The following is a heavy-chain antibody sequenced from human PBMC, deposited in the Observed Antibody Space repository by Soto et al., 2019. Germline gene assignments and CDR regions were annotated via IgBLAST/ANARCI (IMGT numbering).Heavy chain of an antibody. Sequence: QVQLVQSGAEVKKPGASVKVSCKASGYTLTTYGIHWVRQAPGQGLEWMGYISAYNDHTNFAQKFQGRVNMTTHPSTSTAFMELRSLRSDDSAVYYCARASLDTYYFDTPDWWGQGTLVSVSS. CDR2: ISAYNDHT. CDR3: ARASLDTYYFDTPDW. V-gene: IGHV1-18*01. CDR1: GYTLTTYG. J-gene: IGHJ4*02. D-gene: IGHD3-22*01.